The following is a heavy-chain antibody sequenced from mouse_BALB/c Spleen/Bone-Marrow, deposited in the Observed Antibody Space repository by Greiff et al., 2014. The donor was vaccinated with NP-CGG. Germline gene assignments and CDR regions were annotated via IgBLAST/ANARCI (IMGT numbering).Heavy chain of an antibody. CDR1: GYSFTGYY. V-gene: IGHV1-31*01. CDR3: AGGYGNYDYWYFDV. CDR2: INPYNGAT. D-gene: IGHD2-1*01. Sequence: VQLQQPGPELVKPGASVKISCKASGYSFTGYYMHWVKQSHVKSLEWIGRINPYNGATSYNQNFKDKASLTVDKSSSTAYMELHSLTSEDSAVYYCAGGYGNYDYWYFDVWGAWTTVTVSS. J-gene: IGHJ1*01.